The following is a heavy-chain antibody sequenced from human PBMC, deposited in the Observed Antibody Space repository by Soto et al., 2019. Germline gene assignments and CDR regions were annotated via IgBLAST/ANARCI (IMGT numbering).Heavy chain of an antibody. J-gene: IGHJ6*03. D-gene: IGHD3-3*01. Sequence: QVQLQESGPGLVKPSETLSLTCTVSGGSISSYYYSWIRQPPGKGLEWIGYIYNSGSTKYNPSLESRVTISADTSKNQFSLKLTSVTSADTAVYYCVRRGRLLEGFSMDVWGRGTTVTVSS. CDR3: VRRGRLLEGFSMDV. CDR1: GGSISSYY. V-gene: IGHV4-59*01. CDR2: IYNSGST.